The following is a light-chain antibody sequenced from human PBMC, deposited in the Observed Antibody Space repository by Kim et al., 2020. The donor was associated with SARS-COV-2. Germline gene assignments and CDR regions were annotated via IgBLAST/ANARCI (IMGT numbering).Light chain of an antibody. CDR2: DAS. CDR3: QQFNSYPHRLT. Sequence: VGGRVTITCRASQGISSALAWYQQKPGKAPKLLIYDASSLESGVPSRFSGSGSGTDFTLTISSLQPEDFATYYCQQFNSYPHRLTFGQGTKVDIK. J-gene: IGKJ1*01. V-gene: IGKV1-13*02. CDR1: QGISSA.